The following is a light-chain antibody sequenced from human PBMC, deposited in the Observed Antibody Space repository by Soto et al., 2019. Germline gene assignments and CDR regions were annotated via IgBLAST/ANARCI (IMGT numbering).Light chain of an antibody. V-gene: IGKV1-5*01. CDR2: GAS. J-gene: IGKJ1*01. CDR3: QHYSSYSGA. CDR1: QSISTY. Sequence: DIQMTQSPSTLSASVGDRVTITCRASQSISTYLAWYQQKPGKAPKLLIYGASSLYRGVPSRFSGSGSGTEFTLTINSLQPDDFEAYFCQHYSSYSGAFCQGTNVEFQ.